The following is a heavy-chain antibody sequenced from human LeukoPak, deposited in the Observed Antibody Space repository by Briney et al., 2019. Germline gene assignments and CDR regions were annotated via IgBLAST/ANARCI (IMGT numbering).Heavy chain of an antibody. J-gene: IGHJ6*04. CDR1: GFTVSSNY. D-gene: IGHD5-18*01. Sequence: GGSLRLSCAASGFTVSSNYMSWVRQAPGKGLGWVSVIYSGGSTYYADSVKGRFTISRDNSKNTLYLQMNSLRAEDTAVYYCATTDTAMVTSRYYYGMDVWGKGTTVTVFS. V-gene: IGHV3-53*01. CDR2: IYSGGST. CDR3: ATTDTAMVTSRYYYGMDV.